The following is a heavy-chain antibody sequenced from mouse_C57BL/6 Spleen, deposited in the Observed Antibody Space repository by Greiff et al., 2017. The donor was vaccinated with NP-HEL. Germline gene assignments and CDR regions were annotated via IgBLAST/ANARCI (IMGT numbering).Heavy chain of an antibody. D-gene: IGHD1-1*01. V-gene: IGHV3-3*01. CDR2: TFYSGIT. Sequence: EVQRVESGPSLVRPSQTLSLTCTVTGFSINSDCYWIWIRQFPGNKLEYIGYTFYSGITYYNPSLESRTYITRDTSKNQFSLKLSSVTTEDTATYYCARGGDYYGSSYPYYYAMDYWGQGTSVTVSS. CDR3: ARGGDYYGSSYPYYYAMDY. CDR1: GFSINSDCY. J-gene: IGHJ4*01.